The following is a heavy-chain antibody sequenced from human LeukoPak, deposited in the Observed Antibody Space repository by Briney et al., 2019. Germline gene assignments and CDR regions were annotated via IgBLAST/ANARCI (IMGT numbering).Heavy chain of an antibody. Sequence: GGSLRLSCAASGFTFSSYSMNWVRQAPGKGLEWVSSISSSSSYIYYADSVKGRFTISRDNAKNSLYLQMNSLRAEDTAVYYCARVYPRPAAINYGMDVWGQGTTVTVSS. CDR2: ISSSSSYI. J-gene: IGHJ6*02. D-gene: IGHD2-2*01. V-gene: IGHV3-21*01. CDR1: GFTFSSYS. CDR3: ARVYPRPAAINYGMDV.